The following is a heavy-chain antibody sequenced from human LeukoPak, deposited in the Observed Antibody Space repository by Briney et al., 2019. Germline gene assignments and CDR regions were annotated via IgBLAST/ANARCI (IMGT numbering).Heavy chain of an antibody. CDR2: MKQDGSEK. V-gene: IGHV3-7*03. CDR1: GFTFSSYW. J-gene: IGHJ3*02. Sequence: GGSLRPSCAASGFTFSSYWMSWVRQGPGKGLEWVANMKQDGSEKYYVDSVKGRFTISRDNAKNSLYLQMNSLRAEDTAVYYCAREMVMLGYCSGGSCYSGAFDIWGQGTMVTVSS. CDR3: AREMVMLGYCSGGSCYSGAFDI. D-gene: IGHD2-15*01.